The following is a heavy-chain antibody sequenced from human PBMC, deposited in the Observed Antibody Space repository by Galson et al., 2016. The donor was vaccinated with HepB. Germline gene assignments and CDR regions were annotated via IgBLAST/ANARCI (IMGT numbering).Heavy chain of an antibody. J-gene: IGHJ6*02. V-gene: IGHV3-30*03. CDR1: GFTLSRYW. CDR3: AREALIAVTLLDV. Sequence: SLRLSCAASGFTLSRYWMNWVRQAPGKGLEWVAVIYYDGGNKYYADSVKGRFTISRDNFKNTVYLQMNRLRVEDTAVYYCAREALIAVTLLDVWGQGTTVSVSS. CDR2: IYYDGGNK. D-gene: IGHD6-19*01.